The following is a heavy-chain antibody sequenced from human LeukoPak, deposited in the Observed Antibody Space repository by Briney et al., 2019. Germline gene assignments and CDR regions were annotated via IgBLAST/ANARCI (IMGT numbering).Heavy chain of an antibody. V-gene: IGHV4-59*08. CDR2: IYYSGST. CDR3: ARLSFPYSSSHYYYYMDV. Sequence: SETLSVNCTVSGGSISSYYWSWIRQPPGKGLEWIGYIYYSGSTNYNPSLKSRVTISVDTSKNQFSLKLSSVTAADTAVYYCARLSFPYSSSHYYYYMDVWGKGATVTVSS. CDR1: GGSISSYY. D-gene: IGHD6-13*01. J-gene: IGHJ6*03.